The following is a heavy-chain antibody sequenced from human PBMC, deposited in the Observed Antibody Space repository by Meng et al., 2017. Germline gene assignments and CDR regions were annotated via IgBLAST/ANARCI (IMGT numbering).Heavy chain of an antibody. CDR2: INSDGSST. J-gene: IGHJ6*02. CDR3: ARVKMVRGFYYGMDV. Sequence: GESLKISCAASGFTFSSYWMHWVRQAPGKGLVWVSRINSDGSSTSYADSVKGRFTISRDNAKNTLYLQMNSLRAEDTAVYYCARVKMVRGFYYGMDVWGQGTTVTVS. D-gene: IGHD3-10*01. CDR1: GFTFSSYW. V-gene: IGHV3-74*01.